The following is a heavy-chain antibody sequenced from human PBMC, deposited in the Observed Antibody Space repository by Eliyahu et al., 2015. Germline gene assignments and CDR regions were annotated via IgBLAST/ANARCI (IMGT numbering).Heavy chain of an antibody. CDR3: AKDYGVGAFYYFDY. V-gene: IGHV3-9*01. J-gene: IGHJ4*02. CDR1: GFTFDDYA. CDR2: ISWNSGSI. Sequence: EVQLVESGGGLVQPGXSLRLSCXASGFTFDDYAMHWVRQAPGKGLEWVXGISWNSGSIGYADSVKGRFTISRDNAKNSLYLQMNSLRAEDTALYYCAKDYGVGAFYYFDYWGQGTLVTVSS. D-gene: IGHD1-26*01.